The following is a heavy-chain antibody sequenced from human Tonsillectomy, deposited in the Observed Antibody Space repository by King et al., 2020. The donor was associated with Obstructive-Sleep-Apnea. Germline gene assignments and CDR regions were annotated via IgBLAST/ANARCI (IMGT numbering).Heavy chain of an antibody. D-gene: IGHD3-10*01. CDR1: GGSISSGGYY. J-gene: IGHJ4*02. V-gene: IGHV4-31*03. CDR3: ARVKMVRGVHFDY. CDR2: IYYRGST. Sequence: QVQLQESGPGLVKPSQTLSLTCTVSGGSISSGGYYWSWIRQHPGKGLDWIGYIYYRGSTYSIPSLTSRVTISVDTSKNQFSLKLSSGTAADTAVYYCARVKMVRGVHFDYWGQGTLVTVSS.